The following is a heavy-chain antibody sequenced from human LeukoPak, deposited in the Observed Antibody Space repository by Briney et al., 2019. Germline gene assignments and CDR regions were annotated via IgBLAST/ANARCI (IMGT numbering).Heavy chain of an antibody. J-gene: IGHJ4*02. V-gene: IGHV5-51*01. CDR1: GYSFTTFW. D-gene: IGHD5-18*01. CDR3: VAVDTSMAFDY. CDR2: IYPGDSDT. Sequence: GESLKISCRGSGYSFTTFWIGWVRRMPGKGLEWMGIIYPGDSDTRYSPSFQGQVTISADKSTNTVYLQWNSLKASDTAMYFCVAVDTSMAFDYWGQGTLVTVSS.